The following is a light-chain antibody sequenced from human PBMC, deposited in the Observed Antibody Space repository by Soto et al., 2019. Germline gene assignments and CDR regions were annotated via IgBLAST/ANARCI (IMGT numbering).Light chain of an antibody. Sequence: IVLTQSPGTLSLSPGERATLSCRASQSVSSYLAWYQQKPGQAPRLLIYDASNRATGIPARFSGGGSGTDFTLTISRLEPEDFAVYYCQQFSSYPLTLGGGTKVDIK. CDR3: QQFSSYPLT. CDR2: DAS. V-gene: IGKV3-11*01. J-gene: IGKJ4*01. CDR1: QSVSSY.